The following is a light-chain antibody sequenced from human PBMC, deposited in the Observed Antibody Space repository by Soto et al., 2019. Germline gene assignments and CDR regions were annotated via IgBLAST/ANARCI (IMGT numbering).Light chain of an antibody. CDR2: DAS. CDR3: QQYNSYSWT. Sequence: DIQMTQSPSTLSASVGDRVTITCRASQSISSWLAWYQQKPGKAPKLLIYDASSLESGVPSRFSGSGSGTEFTLTISSRQPDDVATYYCQQYNSYSWTFGQGTKVELK. CDR1: QSISSW. V-gene: IGKV1-5*01. J-gene: IGKJ1*01.